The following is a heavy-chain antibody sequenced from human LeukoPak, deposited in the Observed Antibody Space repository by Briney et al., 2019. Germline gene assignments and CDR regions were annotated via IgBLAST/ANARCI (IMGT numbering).Heavy chain of an antibody. Sequence: PGGSLRLSCAASGFTFSSYAMHWVRQAPGKGLEWVAVISYDGSNKYYADSVKGRFTISRDNSKNTLYLQMNSLRAEDTAVYYCARRTWTRVPTGFDYWGQGTLVTVSS. CDR3: ARRTWTRVPTGFDY. D-gene: IGHD2-2*01. CDR2: ISYDGSNK. V-gene: IGHV3-30-3*01. J-gene: IGHJ4*02. CDR1: GFTFSSYA.